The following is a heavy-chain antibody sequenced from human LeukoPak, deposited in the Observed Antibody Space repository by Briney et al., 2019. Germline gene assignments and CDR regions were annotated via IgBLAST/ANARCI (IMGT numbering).Heavy chain of an antibody. J-gene: IGHJ4*02. Sequence: GSLRLSCAASGFTFGSYWMSWVRQAPGKGLEWVAKINQDASETYYVDSVKGRFSISRDNAKNSLSLQMNSLRAEDTAVYYCARHRVTHFDYWGQGTLVTVSS. V-gene: IGHV3-7*01. CDR2: INQDASET. D-gene: IGHD2-21*02. CDR1: GFTFGSYW. CDR3: ARHRVTHFDY.